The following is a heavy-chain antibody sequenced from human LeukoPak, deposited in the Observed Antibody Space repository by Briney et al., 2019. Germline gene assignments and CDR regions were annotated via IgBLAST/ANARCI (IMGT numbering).Heavy chain of an antibody. V-gene: IGHV4-34*01. CDR2: INHSGST. D-gene: IGHD6-19*01. Sequence: MASETLSLTCAVYGGSFSGYYWSWIRPPPGKGLEWIGEINHSGSTNYNPSLKSRVTISVDTSKNQFSLKLSSVTAADTAVYYCARSEQWLDYWGQGTLVTVSS. J-gene: IGHJ4*02. CDR1: GGSFSGYY. CDR3: ARSEQWLDY.